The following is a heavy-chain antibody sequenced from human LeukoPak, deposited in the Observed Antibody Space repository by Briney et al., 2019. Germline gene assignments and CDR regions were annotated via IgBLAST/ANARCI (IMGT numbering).Heavy chain of an antibody. Sequence: PGGSLRLSCAASGFTFSSYEMNWVRQAPGKGLEWVSYISSSSSTIYYADSVKGRFTISRDNAKNSLYLQMNSLRAEDTAVYYCARGEYSGYDYYYYYMDVWGKGTTVTVSS. V-gene: IGHV3-48*03. CDR3: ARGEYSGYDYYYYYMDV. J-gene: IGHJ6*03. D-gene: IGHD5-12*01. CDR1: GFTFSSYE. CDR2: ISSSSSTI.